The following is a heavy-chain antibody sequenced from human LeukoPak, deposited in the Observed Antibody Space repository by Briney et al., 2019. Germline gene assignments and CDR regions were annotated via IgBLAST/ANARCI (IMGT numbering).Heavy chain of an antibody. D-gene: IGHD6-13*01. J-gene: IGHJ5*02. CDR3: ARESGIVAALDL. CDR2: INTDGSST. CDR1: GFTFSSYW. V-gene: IGHV3-74*01. Sequence: GGSLRLSCAASGFTFSSYWMHWVRQAPGKGLVWVSLINTDGSSTSYADSVKGRFTISRDNAKNTLYLQMNSLRAEDTAVYYCARESGIVAALDLWGQGTLVTVSS.